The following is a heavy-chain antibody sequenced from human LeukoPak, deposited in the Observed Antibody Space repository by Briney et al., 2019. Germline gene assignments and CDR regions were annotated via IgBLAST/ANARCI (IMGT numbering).Heavy chain of an antibody. D-gene: IGHD1-14*01. CDR3: ARDSSGY. V-gene: IGHV4-61*02. CDR2: IYTSGST. CDR1: GGSISSGDYY. Sequence: PSQTLSLTCTVSGGSISSGDYYWSWIRQPPGKGLEWIGRIYTSGSTNYNPSLKSRVTMSVDTSKNQFSLKLSSVTAADTAVYYCARDSSGYWGQGTLVTVSS. J-gene: IGHJ4*02.